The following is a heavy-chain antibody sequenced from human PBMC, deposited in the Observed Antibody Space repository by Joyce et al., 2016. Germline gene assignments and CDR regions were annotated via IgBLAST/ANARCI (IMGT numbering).Heavy chain of an antibody. CDR1: GFSFSGYY. J-gene: IGHJ4*02. CDR2: SNPDRGDT. Sequence: QVQLVQSGAEVKNPGASVKVSCKASGFSFSGYYKHWVRQAPGQGLEWMGWSNPDRGDTIYAQKFQGRVTMTRDTAISTVYLELGRLTSDDTALYYWAREYGGTFYFDYWGQVTLVTVSS. CDR3: AREYGGTFYFDY. D-gene: IGHD4-23*01. V-gene: IGHV1-2*02.